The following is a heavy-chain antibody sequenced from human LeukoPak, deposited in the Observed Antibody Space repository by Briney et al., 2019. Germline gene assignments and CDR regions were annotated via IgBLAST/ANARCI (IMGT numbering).Heavy chain of an antibody. CDR3: ARVDLYCSGGSCYPERFDY. CDR2: INAGNGNT. D-gene: IGHD2-15*01. J-gene: IGHJ4*02. V-gene: IGHV1-3*01. CDR1: GYTFTSYG. Sequence: ASVTVSCKASGYTFTSYGMHWVRQAPGQRHGWMGWINAGNGNTKYSQKFQGRVTITRDTSASTAYMELSSLRSEDTAVYYCARVDLYCSGGSCYPERFDYWGQGTLVTVSS.